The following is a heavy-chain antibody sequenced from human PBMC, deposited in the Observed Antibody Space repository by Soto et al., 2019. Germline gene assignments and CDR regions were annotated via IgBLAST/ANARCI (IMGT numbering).Heavy chain of an antibody. CDR3: ARDRPYYYGSGDYYYYGMDV. J-gene: IGHJ6*02. CDR1: GFTFSSYA. V-gene: IGHV3-30-3*01. D-gene: IGHD3-10*01. Sequence: ESVGGVVQPGRSLRLSCAASGFTFSSYAMHWVRQAPGKGLEWVAVISYDGSNKYYADSVKGRFTISRDNSKNTLYLQMNSLRAEDTAVYYCARDRPYYYGSGDYYYYGMDVWGQGTTVTVSS. CDR2: ISYDGSNK.